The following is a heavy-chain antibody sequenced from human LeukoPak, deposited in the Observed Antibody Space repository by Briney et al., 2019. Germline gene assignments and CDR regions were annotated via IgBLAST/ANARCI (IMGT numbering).Heavy chain of an antibody. V-gene: IGHV4-59*01. CDR1: GGSISSYY. CDR2: IYYSGYT. D-gene: IGHD3-10*01. Sequence: SETLSLTCTVSGGSISSYYWSWIRQPPGKGLEWIGSIYYSGYTNYNPSLKSRVTISVDTSTKQFSLKLSSVTAADTAVYYCARVAMGSGTSRHYFDYWGQGTLVTVSS. CDR3: ARVAMGSGTSRHYFDY. J-gene: IGHJ4*02.